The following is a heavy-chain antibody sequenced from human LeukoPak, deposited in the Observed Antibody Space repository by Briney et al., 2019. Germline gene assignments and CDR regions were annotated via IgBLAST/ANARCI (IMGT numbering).Heavy chain of an antibody. CDR3: VRDSDILAGSLVPPRMDV. J-gene: IGHJ6*02. D-gene: IGHD3-9*01. V-gene: IGHV3-23*01. CDR2: ISGSGGST. CDR1: GFTFSSYA. Sequence: GGSLRLSCAASGFTFSSYAMSWVRQAPGKGLEWVSAISGSGGSTYYADSVKGRFTISRDNSKNTLYLQMNSLRAEDSAVYYCVRDSDILAGSLVPPRMDVWGQGTTVTVSS.